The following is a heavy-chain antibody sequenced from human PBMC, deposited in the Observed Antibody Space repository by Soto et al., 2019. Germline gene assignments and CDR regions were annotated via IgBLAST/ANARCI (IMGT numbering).Heavy chain of an antibody. D-gene: IGHD3-3*01. CDR3: ARERGSIFGVVIKVPYYYYGMDV. CDR2: ISYDGSNK. Sequence: GGSLRLSCAASGFTFSSYGMHWVRQAPGKGLEWVAVISYDGSNKYYADSVKGRFTISRDNSKNTLYLQMNSLRAEDTAVYYCARERGSIFGVVIKVPYYYYGMDVWGQGTTVTVSS. V-gene: IGHV3-30*03. J-gene: IGHJ6*02. CDR1: GFTFSSYG.